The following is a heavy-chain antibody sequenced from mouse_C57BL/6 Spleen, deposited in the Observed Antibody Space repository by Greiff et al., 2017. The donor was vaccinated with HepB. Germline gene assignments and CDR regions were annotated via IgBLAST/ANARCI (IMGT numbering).Heavy chain of an antibody. CDR3: GRGNWEFAY. J-gene: IGHJ3*01. D-gene: IGHD4-1*01. CDR1: GYTFTDYE. Sequence: QVQLQQSGAELVRPGASVTLSCKASGYTFTDYEMHWVQQTPVHGLEWIGAIDPETGGTAYNQKFKGKAILTADKSSSTAYMELRSMTSEDSAVYRAGRGNWEFAYGGQGTLVTVSA. V-gene: IGHV1-15*01. CDR2: IDPETGGT.